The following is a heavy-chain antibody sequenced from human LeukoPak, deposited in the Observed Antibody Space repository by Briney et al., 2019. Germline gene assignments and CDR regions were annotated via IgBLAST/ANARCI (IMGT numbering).Heavy chain of an antibody. D-gene: IGHD3-9*01. CDR3: ARDSEAPRYFDWLTPRGCYYMDV. CDR2: INPNSGGT. Sequence: ASVKVSCKASGYTFSGYYMHWVRQAPGQGLEWMGRINPNSGGTNYAQRFQGRVTMTRDTSISTAYMELRRLRSDDTAVYYCARDSEAPRYFDWLTPRGCYYMDVWGKGTTVTVSS. CDR1: GYTFSGYY. J-gene: IGHJ6*03. V-gene: IGHV1-2*06.